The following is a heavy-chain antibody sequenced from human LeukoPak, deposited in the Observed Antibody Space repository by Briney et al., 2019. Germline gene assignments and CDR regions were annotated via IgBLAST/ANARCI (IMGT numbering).Heavy chain of an antibody. J-gene: IGHJ4*02. Sequence: GGSLRLSCAASGFTFSDASMIWVRQAPGKGLEWVGRIKSKTVGGTTDYPAPVKGRFTISRDDSKNTLYLQMNSLKTEDTAVYYCIKPSVGALFDFWGQGTLVTVSS. CDR2: IKSKTVGGTT. V-gene: IGHV3-15*01. CDR3: IKPSVGALFDF. D-gene: IGHD2-8*02. CDR1: GFTFSDAS.